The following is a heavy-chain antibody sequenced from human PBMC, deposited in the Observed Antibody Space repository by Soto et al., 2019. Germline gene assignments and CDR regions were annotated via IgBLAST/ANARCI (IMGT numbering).Heavy chain of an antibody. J-gene: IGHJ5*02. CDR2: IYYSGST. V-gene: IGHV4-59*01. CDR1: GGSISSYY. Sequence: SETLSLTCTVSGGSISSYYWSWIRQPPGKGLEWIGYIYYSGSTNYNPSLKSRVTISVDTSKNQFSLKLSSVTAADTAVYYCAGTPYYHFLSCYYNGGPQTNWFDPWGQGTLVTVSS. CDR3: AGTPYYHFLSCYYNGGPQTNWFDP. D-gene: IGHD3-3*01.